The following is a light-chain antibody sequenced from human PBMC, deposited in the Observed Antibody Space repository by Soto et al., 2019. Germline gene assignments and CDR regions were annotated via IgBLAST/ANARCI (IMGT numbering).Light chain of an antibody. Sequence: QSALTQPASVSGSPGQSITISSTGTSSDVGGYNYVSWYQQHPGKAPKLMIYDVSNRPSGVSNRFSGSKSGNTASLTISGLQAEDEADYYCSSYTSSSTLYVFVTGTKVTVL. J-gene: IGLJ1*01. CDR1: SSDVGGYNY. V-gene: IGLV2-14*01. CDR2: DVS. CDR3: SSYTSSSTLYV.